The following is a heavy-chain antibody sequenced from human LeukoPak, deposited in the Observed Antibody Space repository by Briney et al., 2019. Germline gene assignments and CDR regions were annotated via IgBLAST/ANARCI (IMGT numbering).Heavy chain of an antibody. V-gene: IGHV3-23*01. J-gene: IGHJ4*02. CDR2: ISGSGGST. CDR3: ATTRYNYGYYFDY. Sequence: GGSLRLSCGASRFTFSSYAMSWVRQAPGKGLGWVSVISGSGGSTYYADSVKGRLTISRDNSKNTLYLQMNSLRAEDTAVYYCATTRYNYGYYFDYWGQGTLVTVSS. CDR1: RFTFSSYA. D-gene: IGHD5-18*01.